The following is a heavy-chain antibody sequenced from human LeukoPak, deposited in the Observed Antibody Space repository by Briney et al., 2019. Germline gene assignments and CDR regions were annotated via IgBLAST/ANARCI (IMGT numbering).Heavy chain of an antibody. V-gene: IGHV4-4*07. CDR1: GGSISSYY. CDR3: ARVRRQTYYFDY. Sequence: SETLSLTCTVSGGSISSYYWSWIRQPAGKGLAWIGRIYTSGGTNYNPSLKSRVTMSVDTSKNQFSLKLSSVTAAHTAVYYCARVRRQTYYFDYWGQGTLVTVSS. CDR2: IYTSGGT. J-gene: IGHJ4*02.